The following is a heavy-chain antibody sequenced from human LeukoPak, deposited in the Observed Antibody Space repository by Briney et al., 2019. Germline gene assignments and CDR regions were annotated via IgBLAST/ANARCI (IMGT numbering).Heavy chain of an antibody. J-gene: IGHJ4*02. CDR2: IYYTGTT. Sequence: PSETLSLTCTVSGGSISSYYWGWIRQSPGKGLEWIGYIYYTGTTNYNPSLKSRLTMSVDTSKNQFSLRLTSVTAADTAVYYCARSQTSGYYYGLWGQGTLITVSS. CDR1: GGSISSYY. CDR3: ARSQTSGYYYGL. D-gene: IGHD3-22*01. V-gene: IGHV4-59*01.